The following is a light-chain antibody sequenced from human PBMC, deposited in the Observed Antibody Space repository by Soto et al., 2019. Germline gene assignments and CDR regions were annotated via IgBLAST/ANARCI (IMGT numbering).Light chain of an antibody. CDR2: RAS. CDR1: QNIYYN. CDR3: QRYGG. J-gene: IGKJ1*01. Sequence: VGSTQSPATLSVSPGESATLSCRASQNIYYNVAWYRHRPGQAPRLLIYRASTRATGVPARFSGSGSGTDFTLTISRLEPEDFAVYYCQRYGGFGQGTKVDIK. V-gene: IGKV3-15*01.